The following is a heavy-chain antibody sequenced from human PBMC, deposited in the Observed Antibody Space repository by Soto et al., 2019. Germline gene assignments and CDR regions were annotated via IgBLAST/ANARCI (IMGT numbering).Heavy chain of an antibody. CDR2: INAGNGNT. CDR1: GYTFTGYA. V-gene: IGHV1-3*01. CDR3: ARGVPMIVVVINNWFDP. D-gene: IGHD3-22*01. Sequence: ASVKVSCKASGYTFTGYAMHWVRQAPGQRLEWMGWINAGNGNTKYSQKFQGRVTITRDTSTSTVYMELSSLRSEDTAVYYCARGVPMIVVVINNWFDPWGQGTLVTVSS. J-gene: IGHJ5*02.